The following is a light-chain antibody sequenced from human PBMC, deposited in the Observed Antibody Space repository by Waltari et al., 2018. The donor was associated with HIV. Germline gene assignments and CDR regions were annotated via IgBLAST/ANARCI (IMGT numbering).Light chain of an antibody. V-gene: IGLV7-46*01. Sequence: QVVLTQEPSLTVSPGGTVPPTSTSVFGSITSRLSPYWFHQKSDQAPRTLIYDTEKRHPWTPARFSASLVGGLATLTLSGAQLEDEGDYYCSVLFSSTRVFGGGTRLTV. CDR1: FGSITSRLS. J-gene: IGLJ3*02. CDR3: SVLFSSTRV. CDR2: DTE.